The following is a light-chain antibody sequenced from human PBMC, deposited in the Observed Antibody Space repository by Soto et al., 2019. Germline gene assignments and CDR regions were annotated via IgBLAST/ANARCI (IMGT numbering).Light chain of an antibody. V-gene: IGLV1-51*01. Sequence: QSVLTQPPSVSEAPGQKVTISGSGSSSNIGQNYVSWYQQLPGTANKRLIYDNSNRPSGIPDQFSGSKSGTSAALGITGLRTGDEADYYCGTWDSSLSAVIFGGGTKLTVL. CDR1: SSNIGQNY. J-gene: IGLJ2*01. CDR2: DNS. CDR3: GTWDSSLSAVI.